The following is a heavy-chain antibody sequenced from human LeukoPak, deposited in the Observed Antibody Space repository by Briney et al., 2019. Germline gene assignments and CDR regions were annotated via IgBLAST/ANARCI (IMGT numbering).Heavy chain of an antibody. J-gene: IGHJ4*02. D-gene: IGHD2-15*01. V-gene: IGHV3-23*01. CDR2: ISNNGGYT. CDR1: GFSVSNYA. CDR3: AKQLGYCSDGSCYFPY. Sequence: GGSLRLSCAASGFSVSNYALSWVRQAPGKGLEWVSAISNNGGYTYYADSVQGRFTISRDNSKSTLCLQMNSLRAEDTAVYYCAKQLGYCSDGSCYFPYWGQGTLVTVSS.